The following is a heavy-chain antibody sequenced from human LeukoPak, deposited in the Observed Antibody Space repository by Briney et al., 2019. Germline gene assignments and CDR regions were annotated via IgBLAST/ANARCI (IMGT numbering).Heavy chain of an antibody. J-gene: IGHJ6*03. D-gene: IGHD5-18*01. V-gene: IGHV4-34*01. CDR3: ASVDTAGRGHYYYYYMDV. Sequence: SETLSLTCAVYGGSFSGYYWSWIRQPPGRGLEWIGEINHSGSTNYNPSLKSRVTISVDTSKNQFSLKLSSVTAADTAVYYCASVDTAGRGHYYYYYMDVWGKGTTVTVSS. CDR1: GGSFSGYY. CDR2: INHSGST.